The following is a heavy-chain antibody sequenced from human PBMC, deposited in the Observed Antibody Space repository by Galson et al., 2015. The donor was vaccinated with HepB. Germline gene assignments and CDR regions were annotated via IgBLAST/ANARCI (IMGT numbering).Heavy chain of an antibody. V-gene: IGHV1-2*02. CDR3: ASYQNFYDNGGYYYRVLPEQ. J-gene: IGHJ1*01. CDR2: INPNSGGT. D-gene: IGHD3-22*01. CDR1: GYIFTGYY. Sequence: SVKVSCKASGYIFTGYYMHWVRQAPGQGLEWLGWINPNSGGTNFAQKFQGRVTMTRDTSISTAYMELSRLRSDDTAVYYCASYQNFYDNGGYYYRVLPEQWGQGTLVTVSS.